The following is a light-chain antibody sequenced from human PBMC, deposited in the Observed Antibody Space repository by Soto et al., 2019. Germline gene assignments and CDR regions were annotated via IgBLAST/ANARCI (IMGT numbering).Light chain of an antibody. Sequence: QSVLTQPPSVSGAPGQRVTISCTGSSSNIGAGYDVHWYQQLPGTAPKLLIYGDSNRPSGVPNRFSGSKSDTSASLAITGLQAEDEADYYCRSYDSSLSGVVFGGGTKVTVL. CDR2: GDS. J-gene: IGLJ2*01. V-gene: IGLV1-40*01. CDR3: RSYDSSLSGVV. CDR1: SSNIGAGYD.